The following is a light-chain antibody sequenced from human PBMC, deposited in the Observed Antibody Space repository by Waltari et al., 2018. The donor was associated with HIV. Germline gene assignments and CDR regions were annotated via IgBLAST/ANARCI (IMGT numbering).Light chain of an antibody. J-gene: IGLJ1*01. CDR3: AAWDDSLDEYV. CDR2: SNN. V-gene: IGLV1-44*01. CDR1: SSNIGSKT. Sequence: QSALTQPPSASGTPGQRVTMSCSGSSSNIGSKTVNWYQQLPGTAPKLLIFSNNQRPSGVPDRCSGSKSGTSASLAISGLQSEDEADYYCAAWDDSLDEYVFGTGTKVTVL.